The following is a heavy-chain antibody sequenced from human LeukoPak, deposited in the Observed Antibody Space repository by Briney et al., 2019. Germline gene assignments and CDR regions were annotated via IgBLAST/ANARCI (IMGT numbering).Heavy chain of an antibody. Sequence: GGSLRLSCTVSGFTVSSNSMSWVRQAPGKGLEWVSSVSNSGDYIHYADSVKGRFTISRDNSKNSLYLQMNSLRAEDTAVYYCARALIGYYFDYWGQGTLVTVSS. CDR2: VSNSGDYI. J-gene: IGHJ4*02. CDR3: ARALIGYYFDY. CDR1: GFTVSSNS. V-gene: IGHV3-21*06. D-gene: IGHD2-8*01.